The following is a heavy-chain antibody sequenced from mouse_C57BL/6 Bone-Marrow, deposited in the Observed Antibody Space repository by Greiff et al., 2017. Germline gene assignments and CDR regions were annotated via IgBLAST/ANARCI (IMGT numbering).Heavy chain of an antibody. CDR1: GYTFTSYW. Sequence: QVQLQQPGAELVKPGASVKLSCKASGYTFTSYWMHWVKQRPGQGLEWIGMIHPNSGSTNYNEKFKSKATLTVDKSSSTAYMQLSSLTSEDAAVYYCARPSLSWCAYWGEGTLGTVSA. CDR3: ARPSLSWCAY. D-gene: IGHD6-1*01. CDR2: IHPNSGST. V-gene: IGHV1-64*01. J-gene: IGHJ3*01.